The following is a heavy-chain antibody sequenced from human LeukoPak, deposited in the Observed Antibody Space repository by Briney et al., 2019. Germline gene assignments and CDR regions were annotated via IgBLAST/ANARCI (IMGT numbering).Heavy chain of an antibody. J-gene: IGHJ4*02. CDR1: GFTFSSYE. Sequence: GGSLRLSCAASGFTFSSYEMNWVRQAPGKGLEWVSYISSSGSTIYYADSVEGRFTISRDNAKNSLDLQMNSLRVEDTALYYCARGSTSGRGGYFDYWGQGTLVTVSS. V-gene: IGHV3-48*03. D-gene: IGHD3-10*01. CDR2: ISSSGSTI. CDR3: ARGSTSGRGGYFDY.